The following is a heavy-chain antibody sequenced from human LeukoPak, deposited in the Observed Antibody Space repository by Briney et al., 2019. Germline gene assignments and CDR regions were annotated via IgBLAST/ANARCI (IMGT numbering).Heavy chain of an antibody. CDR1: GFTFSSYW. D-gene: IGHD1-26*01. V-gene: IGHV3-7*01. CDR2: IKQDGSEK. Sequence: HPGGSLRLSCAASGFTFSSYWMSWVRQAPGKGLEWVANIKQDGSEKYYVDSVKGRFTISRDNAKNSLYLQMNSLRAEDTAVYCCARLISQWELLYAFDIWGQGTMATVSS. J-gene: IGHJ3*02. CDR3: ARLISQWELLYAFDI.